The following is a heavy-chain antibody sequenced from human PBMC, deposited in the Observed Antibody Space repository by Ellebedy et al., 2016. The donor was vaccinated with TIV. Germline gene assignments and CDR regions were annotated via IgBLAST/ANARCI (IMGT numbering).Heavy chain of an antibody. CDR3: ASAARGSGAYESF. CDR1: GFNFGVYG. J-gene: IGHJ4*02. D-gene: IGHD5-12*01. V-gene: IGHV3-48*04. CDR2: MSSNTATT. Sequence: GESLKISCAASGFNFGVYGMNWVRQAPGKGLEWAAYMSSNTATTHYADSVKGRFTISRDNAKNSLYLQMNSLRADDTALYYCASAARGSGAYESFWGQGTLVTVSS.